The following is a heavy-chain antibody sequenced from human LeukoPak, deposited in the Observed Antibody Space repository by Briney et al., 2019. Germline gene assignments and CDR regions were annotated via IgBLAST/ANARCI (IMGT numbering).Heavy chain of an antibody. CDR3: AKRADSSAHSFDY. CDR1: GFAFGDYA. CDR2: ISWDGGSI. J-gene: IGHJ4*02. D-gene: IGHD3-22*01. Sequence: SLRLSCAASGFAFGDYAMHWVRQAPGKGLEWVSAISWDGGSIGYADSVRGRFTISRDNAKNSLYLQMDSLRVEDTAVYYCAKRADSSAHSFDYWGQGTLVTVSS. V-gene: IGHV3-9*01.